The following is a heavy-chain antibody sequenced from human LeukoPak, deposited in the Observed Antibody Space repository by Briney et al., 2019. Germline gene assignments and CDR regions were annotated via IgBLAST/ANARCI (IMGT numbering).Heavy chain of an antibody. CDR1: GGTFSSYA. Sequence: ASVTVSCTASGGTFSSYAISWVRQAPGQGLEWMGGIIPIFGTANYAQKFQGRVTITTDESTSTAYMELSSLRSADTAVYYCARDGDSGYDFQWGQGTLVTVSS. D-gene: IGHD5-12*01. V-gene: IGHV1-69*05. J-gene: IGHJ4*02. CDR3: ARDGDSGYDFQ. CDR2: IIPIFGTA.